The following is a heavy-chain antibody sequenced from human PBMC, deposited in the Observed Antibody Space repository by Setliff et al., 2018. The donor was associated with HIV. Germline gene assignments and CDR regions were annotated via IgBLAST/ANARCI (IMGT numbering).Heavy chain of an antibody. V-gene: IGHV1-69*13. CDR3: ARDLGGDDSRYWYFDV. CDR1: GGSFSRSA. CDR2: IIPMFDTA. Sequence: SVKVSCKASGGSFSRSAISWVRQAPGQGLEWMGGIIPMFDTANCAERFHGRVTMTADESTSTVYMELSRLRPEDTAVYYCARDLGGDDSRYWYFDVWGRGTLVTVSS. D-gene: IGHD2-21*02. J-gene: IGHJ2*01.